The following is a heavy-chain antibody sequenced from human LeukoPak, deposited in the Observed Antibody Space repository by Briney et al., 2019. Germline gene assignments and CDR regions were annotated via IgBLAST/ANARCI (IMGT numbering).Heavy chain of an antibody. D-gene: IGHD6-13*01. CDR1: GYTFTSYG. J-gene: IGHJ6*02. V-gene: IGHV1-18*01. CDR3: AREQPIIYYYYGMDV. Sequence: ASVKVSCKASGYTFTSYGISWVRQAPGQGLEWMGWISAYNGNTNYAQKLQGRVTMTTDTSTSTAYMELRSLRSDDTAVYYCAREQPIIYYYYGMDVWGQGTTVTVSS. CDR2: ISAYNGNT.